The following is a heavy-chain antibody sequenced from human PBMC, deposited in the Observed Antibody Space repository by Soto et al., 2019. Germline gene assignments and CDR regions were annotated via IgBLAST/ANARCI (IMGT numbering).Heavy chain of an antibody. J-gene: IGHJ4*02. CDR1: GXTFSTYW. CDR2: IKQDGSDK. Sequence: PXGSLRLSCVASGXTFSTYWMSWVRQVPGKGLELVANIKQDGSDKNYVDAVKGRFTISRDKAKNSLYMKMNSLRAEDTAVYYCARDSSGSLDYWGQGTLGTVSS. D-gene: IGHD2-15*01. CDR3: ARDSSGSLDY. V-gene: IGHV3-7*01.